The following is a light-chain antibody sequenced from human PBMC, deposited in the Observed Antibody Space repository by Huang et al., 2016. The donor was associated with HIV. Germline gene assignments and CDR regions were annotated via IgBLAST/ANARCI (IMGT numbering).Light chain of an antibody. CDR2: GAF. CDR1: QTVSDN. Sequence: EIVMTQTPVTLSVSPGERATLSCRASQTVSDNLAWYQQKSGQPPRVLIFGAFTRATGVPARFSGSGSGTEFTLTISNLQSEDFAVYYCQQYNKWPRTFGQGTKVEI. V-gene: IGKV3-15*01. J-gene: IGKJ1*01. CDR3: QQYNKWPRT.